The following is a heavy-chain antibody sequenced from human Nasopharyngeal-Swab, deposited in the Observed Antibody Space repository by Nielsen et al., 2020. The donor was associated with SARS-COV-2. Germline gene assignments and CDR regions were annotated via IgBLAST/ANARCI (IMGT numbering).Heavy chain of an antibody. CDR3: ARASGYGEGAFDI. J-gene: IGHJ3*02. CDR2: ISSSSSYT. D-gene: IGHD4-17*01. V-gene: IGHV3-21*01. CDR1: GFTFSSYS. Sequence: GESLKISCAASGFTFSSYSMNWVRQAPGKGLEWVSSISSSSSYTYYADSVKGRFTISRDNAKNSLYLQMNSLRAEDTAVYYCARASGYGEGAFDIWGQGTMVTVSS.